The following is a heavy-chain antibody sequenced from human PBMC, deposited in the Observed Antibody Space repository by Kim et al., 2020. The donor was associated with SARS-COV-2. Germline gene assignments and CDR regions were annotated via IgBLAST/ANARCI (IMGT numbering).Heavy chain of an antibody. CDR2: IWYDGSNK. V-gene: IGHV3-33*01. J-gene: IGHJ6*02. CDR1: GFTFSSYG. CDR3: AREYGDATIRWSYYYYGMDV. D-gene: IGHD5-12*01. Sequence: GGSLRLSCAASGFTFSSYGMHWVRQAPGKGLEWVAVIWYDGSNKYYADSVKGRFTISRDNSKNTLYLQMNSLRAEDTAVYYCAREYGDATIRWSYYYYGMDVWGQGTTVTVSS.